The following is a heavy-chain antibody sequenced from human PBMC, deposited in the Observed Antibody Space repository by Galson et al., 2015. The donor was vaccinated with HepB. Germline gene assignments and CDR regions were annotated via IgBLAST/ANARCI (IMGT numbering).Heavy chain of an antibody. CDR1: GFTFSNYN. Sequence: SLRLSCAASGFTFSNYNIHWVRQAPGKGLEWVGRTRNKANRYTTEYAASVKGRFTISRDDSKNSLYLQMNSLKTEDTAVYHCARVGCSSTVCYGELDCWGQGTLVAVSS. CDR3: ARVGCSSTVCYGELDC. D-gene: IGHD2-2*01. J-gene: IGHJ4*02. CDR2: TRNKANRYTT. V-gene: IGHV3-72*01.